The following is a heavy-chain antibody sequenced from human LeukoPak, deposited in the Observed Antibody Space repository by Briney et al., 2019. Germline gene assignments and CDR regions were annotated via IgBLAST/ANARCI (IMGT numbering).Heavy chain of an antibody. J-gene: IGHJ4*02. V-gene: IGHV6-1*01. CDR2: TYYRSKWYN. D-gene: IGHD2-2*01. CDR3: ARSPNCSSISCYGGAYDY. CDR1: GDSVSSNSAA. Sequence: SQTLSLTCAISGDSVSSNSAAWNWIRQSPSRGLEWLGRTYYRSKWYNDYAVSVKSRITINPDTSKNQFSLQLNSVTPEDTAVYYCARSPNCSSISCYGGAYDYWGQGTLVTVSS.